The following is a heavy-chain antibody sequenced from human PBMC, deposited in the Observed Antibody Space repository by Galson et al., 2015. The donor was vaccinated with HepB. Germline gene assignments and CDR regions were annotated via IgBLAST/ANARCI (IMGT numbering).Heavy chain of an antibody. CDR1: GFTFSSYT. J-gene: IGHJ4*02. CDR3: ARDQGYGDYGLDY. CDR2: TSYDGSNK. D-gene: IGHD4-17*01. Sequence: SLRLSCAASGFTFSSYTMHWVRQAPGKGLEWVALTSYDGSNKYYADSVKGRFTISRDNSKNTLFLQMNSLRAEDTAVFYCARDQGYGDYGLDYWGQGTLVTVSS. V-gene: IGHV3-30-3*01.